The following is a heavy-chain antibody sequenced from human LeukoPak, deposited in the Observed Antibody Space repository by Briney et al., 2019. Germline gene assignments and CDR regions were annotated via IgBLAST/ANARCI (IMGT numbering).Heavy chain of an antibody. J-gene: IGHJ4*02. CDR2: INSDGSST. CDR1: GFTFSSYW. CDR3: ARDYGDHYFDY. Sequence: GGSLRLSCAASGFTFSSYWMHWVRQAPGKGLVWVSRINSDGSSTSYADSVKGRFTISRDNAKNSLYLQMNSLRAEDTAVYYCARDYGDHYFDYWGQGTLVTVSS. D-gene: IGHD4-17*01. V-gene: IGHV3-74*01.